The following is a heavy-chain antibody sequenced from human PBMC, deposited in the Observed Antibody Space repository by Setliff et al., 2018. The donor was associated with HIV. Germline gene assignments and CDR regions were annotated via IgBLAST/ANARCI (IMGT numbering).Heavy chain of an antibody. J-gene: IGHJ3*02. V-gene: IGHV3-7*01. Sequence: GGSLRLSCAASGFSFSDYWMSWVRQTPGKGLEWVATIKPDGSERSYVDSVKGRFTISRDNAENSLYLQMNSLRVENTAVYYCAKVKGIEAAGSSAFDIWGQGTMVTVSS. D-gene: IGHD6-13*01. CDR1: GFSFSDYW. CDR3: AKVKGIEAAGSSAFDI. CDR2: IKPDGSER.